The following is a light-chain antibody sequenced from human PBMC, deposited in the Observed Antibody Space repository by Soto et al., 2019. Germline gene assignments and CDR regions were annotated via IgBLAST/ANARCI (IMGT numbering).Light chain of an antibody. CDR2: GAS. Sequence: EIVMTQSPATLSVSPGERATLSCRASQNIHNNLAWFQQKPGQAPTFLIYGASTRATGIPARFSGSGSGTEFTLTISSLQSEDFAVYYCHQYNYWSLTFGGGTKVEIK. CDR3: HQYNYWSLT. V-gene: IGKV3-15*01. J-gene: IGKJ4*01. CDR1: QNIHNN.